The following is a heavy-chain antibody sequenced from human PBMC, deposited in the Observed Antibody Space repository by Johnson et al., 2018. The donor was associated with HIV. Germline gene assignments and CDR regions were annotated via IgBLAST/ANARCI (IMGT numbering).Heavy chain of an antibody. J-gene: IGHJ3*02. CDR2: ISYDGNNE. D-gene: IGHD6-13*01. CDR1: GFTFDDYA. V-gene: IGHV3-30*04. Sequence: QVQLVESGGGLVQPGRSLRLSCAASGFTFDDYAMHWVRQAPGKGLEWVAVISYDGNNEYYADSVKGRFTISRDNSKNSLYLQMNSLRAEDTAVYYCARDSEGIAAAGRARDAFDIWGQGTMVTVSS. CDR3: ARDSEGIAAAGRARDAFDI.